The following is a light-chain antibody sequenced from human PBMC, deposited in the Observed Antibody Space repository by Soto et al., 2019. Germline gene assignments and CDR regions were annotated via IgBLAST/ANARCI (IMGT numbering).Light chain of an antibody. CDR1: QSISSW. V-gene: IGKV1-5*03. CDR2: KAS. J-gene: IGKJ1*01. Sequence: DIQMTQSPSTPSASVGDRVPITCRASQSISSWLAWYQQKPGKAPKLLIYKASSLESGVPSRFSGSGSGTEFTLTISSLQPDDFATYYCQQYNSYSFGQGTKVDI. CDR3: QQYNSYS.